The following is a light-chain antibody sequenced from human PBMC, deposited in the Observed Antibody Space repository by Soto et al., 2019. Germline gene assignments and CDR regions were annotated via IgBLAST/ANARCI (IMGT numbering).Light chain of an antibody. CDR2: ASS. J-gene: IGKJ5*01. Sequence: IQLTQSPSSLSASVGDRVTITCRASQGISSYLAWYQQKPGKAPKLLIYASSTLQSGVPSRFSGSRSGTDFTLTISSLHPEDCATYYCQQLNSYPITFGQGTRLEIK. V-gene: IGKV1-9*01. CDR1: QGISSY. CDR3: QQLNSYPIT.